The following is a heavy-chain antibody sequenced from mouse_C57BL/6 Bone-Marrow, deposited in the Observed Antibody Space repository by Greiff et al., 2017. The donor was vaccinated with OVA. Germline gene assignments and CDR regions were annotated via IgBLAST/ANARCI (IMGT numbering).Heavy chain of an antibody. CDR1: GFTFSSYT. CDR3: ARGYYYGSSLFAY. J-gene: IGHJ3*01. CDR2: ISGGGGNT. D-gene: IGHD1-1*01. Sequence: EVMLVESGGGLVKPGGSLKLSCAASGFTFSSYTMSWVRQTPEKRLEWVATISGGGGNTYYPDSVKGRFTISRDNAKNTLYLQMSSLRSEDTALYYCARGYYYGSSLFAYWGQGTLVTVSA. V-gene: IGHV5-9*01.